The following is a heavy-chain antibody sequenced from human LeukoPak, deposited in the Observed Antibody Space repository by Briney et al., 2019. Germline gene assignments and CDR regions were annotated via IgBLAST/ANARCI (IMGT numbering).Heavy chain of an antibody. V-gene: IGHV1-69*04. D-gene: IGHD1-14*01. Sequence: SSVKVSCKASGGTFISYTISWVRQAPGQGLEWMGRIIPILGIANYAQKFQGRVTITADKSTSTAYMELSSLRSEDTAVYYCARDEPSDHWFDPWGQGTLVTVSS. CDR3: ARDEPSDHWFDP. CDR1: GGTFISYT. J-gene: IGHJ5*02. CDR2: IIPILGIA.